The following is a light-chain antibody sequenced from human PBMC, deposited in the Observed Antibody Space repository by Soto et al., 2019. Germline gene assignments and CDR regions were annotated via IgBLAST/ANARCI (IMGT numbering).Light chain of an antibody. Sequence: QSALTQPASVSGSPGQSITISCTGTSSDVGGYNYVSWYQQHPGKAPKLMIYDVSNRPSGVSNRFSGSKSGNTASLTLSGLQAEDEADYYCSSYTSSSTPLFGGGTQLTVL. CDR2: DVS. V-gene: IGLV2-14*01. J-gene: IGLJ2*01. CDR3: SSYTSSSTPL. CDR1: SSDVGGYNY.